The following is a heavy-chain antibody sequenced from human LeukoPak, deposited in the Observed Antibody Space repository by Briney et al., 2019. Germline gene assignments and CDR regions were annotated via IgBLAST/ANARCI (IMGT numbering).Heavy chain of an antibody. Sequence: GGSLRLSCAGSGFNFRDFSLHWVRQSPGKGLDWVGLINRDSTRTFYGDSVKGRFIISRDNSENSLYLQMSSLRTEDTALYSCAKDISVRGLATPDVWGQGTSVTVSS. CDR2: INRDSTRT. D-gene: IGHD6-13*01. J-gene: IGHJ6*02. CDR3: AKDISVRGLATPDV. V-gene: IGHV3-43*01. CDR1: GFNFRDFS.